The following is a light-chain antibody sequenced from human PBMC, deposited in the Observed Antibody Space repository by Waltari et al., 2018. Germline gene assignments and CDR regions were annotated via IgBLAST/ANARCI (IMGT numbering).Light chain of an antibody. CDR1: HSVDWY. J-gene: IGKJ4*01. CDR3: QQRRSWPLT. Sequence: EIVLTQSPATLSLSQGESATLSCRASHSVDWYLAWYQQRPGQPPRLLSYDTSNRAPGIPARFSGSGSDTDFTLTISSLEPEDFAVYYCQQRRSWPLTFGGGTKVEIE. CDR2: DTS. V-gene: IGKV3-11*01.